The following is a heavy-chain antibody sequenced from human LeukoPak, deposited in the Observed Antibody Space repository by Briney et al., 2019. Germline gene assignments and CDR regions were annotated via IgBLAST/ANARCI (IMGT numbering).Heavy chain of an antibody. CDR2: INPNSGGT. CDR1: GYTFTGYY. J-gene: IGHJ3*02. CDR3: ARVLPGRDIVVVPAAKDAFDI. V-gene: IGHV1-2*02. Sequence: GASVKVSCKASGYTFTGYYMHWVRQAPGQGLEWMGWINPNSGGTNYAQKFQGRVTMTRDTSISTAYMELSRLRSDDTAVYYCARVLPGRDIVVVPAAKDAFDIWGQGTMVTVSS. D-gene: IGHD2-2*01.